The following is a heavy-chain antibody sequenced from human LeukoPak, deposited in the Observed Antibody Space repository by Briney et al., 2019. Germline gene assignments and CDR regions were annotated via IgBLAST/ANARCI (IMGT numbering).Heavy chain of an antibody. Sequence: GGSLRLSCAASGFTFSNAWMSWVRQAPGKGLGWVGRFKSKTDGGTTDYAAPVKGRFTISRDDSKNTLYLQMNSLKTEDTAVYYCTTERSSTSCCIDYWGQGTLVTVSS. CDR3: TTERSSTSCCIDY. V-gene: IGHV3-15*01. J-gene: IGHJ4*02. CDR2: FKSKTDGGTT. D-gene: IGHD2-2*01. CDR1: GFTFSNAW.